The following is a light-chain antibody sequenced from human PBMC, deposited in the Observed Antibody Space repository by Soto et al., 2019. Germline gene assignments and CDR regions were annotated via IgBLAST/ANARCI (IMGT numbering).Light chain of an antibody. CDR1: QSVSSSY. Sequence: EIVLTQSPRTLSLSPGERATLSCRASQSVSSSYLAWYQHKPGQAPRLLIYGASSRATGIPDRFSGSGTGTDFTLTISRLEPEDFAVYYCQQYGASPRTFGQGTKVDIK. CDR2: GAS. J-gene: IGKJ1*01. CDR3: QQYGASPRT. V-gene: IGKV3-20*01.